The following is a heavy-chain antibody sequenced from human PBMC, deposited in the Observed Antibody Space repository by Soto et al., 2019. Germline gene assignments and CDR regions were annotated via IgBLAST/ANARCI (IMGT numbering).Heavy chain of an antibody. CDR3: ARARVSTPRLEGGFGI. CDR1: EYSFFTHW. V-gene: IGHV5-51*07. Sequence: GQSLQIQYXGSEYSFFTHWRACMNQKHGQALEHMGLIYPGASAARHSPSFQGQPTLSADKSISTAYLQWTSLKASDTANYFCARARVSTPRLEGGFGIWGQATMLTVSS. CDR2: IYPGASAA. D-gene: IGHD5-12*01. J-gene: IGHJ3*02.